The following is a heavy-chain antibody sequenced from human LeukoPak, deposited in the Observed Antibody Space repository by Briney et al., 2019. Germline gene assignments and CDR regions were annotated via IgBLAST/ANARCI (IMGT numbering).Heavy chain of an antibody. CDR3: AKTIATSATGY. Sequence: PGGSLRLSCAASGVIFSSDAMSWVRQAPGKGLEWVSLITKSGGNTFYADSVKGRFTISRDNSKNTLYLQMNSLRAEDTAAYYCAKTIATSATGYWGQGTLVTVSS. J-gene: IGHJ4*02. CDR2: ITKSGGNT. D-gene: IGHD6-13*01. CDR1: GVIFSSDA. V-gene: IGHV3-23*01.